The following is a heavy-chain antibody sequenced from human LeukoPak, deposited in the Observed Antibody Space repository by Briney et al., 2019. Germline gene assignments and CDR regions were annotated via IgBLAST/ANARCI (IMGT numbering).Heavy chain of an antibody. CDR1: GGSISSSSYY. Sequence: SETLSLTCIISGGSISSSSYYWGWIRQPPGKGLEWIGYIYYSGSTNYNPSLKSRVTISIDTSKNQFSLRLSSVTAADTAVYYCARDPGYCSGSSCYGLGPEGYWGQGTLVTVSS. D-gene: IGHD2-15*01. J-gene: IGHJ4*02. CDR3: ARDPGYCSGSSCYGLGPEGY. CDR2: IYYSGST. V-gene: IGHV4-61*01.